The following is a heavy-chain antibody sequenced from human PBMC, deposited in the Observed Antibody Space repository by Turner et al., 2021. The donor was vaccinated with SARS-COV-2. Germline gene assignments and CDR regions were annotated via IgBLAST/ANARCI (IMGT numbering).Heavy chain of an antibody. J-gene: IGHJ4*02. CDR3: AQTFGEVIMKT. V-gene: IGHV1-2*07. CDR1: GYTLNDNY. CDR2: INPRSGGT. Sequence: QVHLVQSGAEVKKPGASVKVSCKASGYTLNDNYIHWVRQAPGQGLEWMGWINPRSGGTNYAHQFQGRVTLTRDTSINTAYMDLSRLRPDDTAVYFCAQTFGEVIMKTWGQGTLVTVSS. D-gene: IGHD3-3*01.